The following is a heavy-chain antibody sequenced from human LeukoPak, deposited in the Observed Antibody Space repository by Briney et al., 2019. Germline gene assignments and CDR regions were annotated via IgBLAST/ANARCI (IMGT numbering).Heavy chain of an antibody. D-gene: IGHD6-19*01. CDR1: GGSISSYY. CDR2: IYTSGST. V-gene: IGHV4-4*07. CDR3: ASTPSGWSWFDP. Sequence: SETLSLTCTVSGGSISSYYWSWIRQPAGKGLEWIRRIYTSGSTNYNPSLKSRVTMSVDTSKNQFSLKLNSVTAADTAVYYCASTPSGWSWFDPWGQGTLVTVSS. J-gene: IGHJ5*02.